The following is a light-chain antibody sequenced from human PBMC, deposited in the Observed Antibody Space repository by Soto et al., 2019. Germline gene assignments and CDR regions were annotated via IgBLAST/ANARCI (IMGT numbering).Light chain of an antibody. CDR1: QSVSSY. V-gene: IGKV3-11*01. CDR3: QKRGNWTRT. J-gene: IGKJ1*01. Sequence: EIVLTQSPATLSLSPGERATLSCRASQSVSSYLAWYQQKPGQAPRLLIYDASKRATIIPARFSGSGSGTDFTLTISNLEPEDFAVYYCQKRGNWTRTFGQGTKVEIK. CDR2: DAS.